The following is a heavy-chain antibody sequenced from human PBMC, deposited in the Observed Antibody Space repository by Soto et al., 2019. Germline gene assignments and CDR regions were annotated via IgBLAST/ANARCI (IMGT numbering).Heavy chain of an antibody. V-gene: IGHV4-34*02. CDR3: ARGRQADFYYYYYGMDV. Sequence: QVQLQQWGAGLLKPSETLSLTCGVYGGSFSGYSWIWIRQPPGKGLEWIGEINHSGSTNYRPSLKSRVTISVDTSKNQFSLNLSFVTAADTAVYYCARGRQADFYYYYYGMDVWGHGTTVTVSS. CDR2: INHSGST. CDR1: GGSFSGYS. D-gene: IGHD1-1*01. J-gene: IGHJ6*02.